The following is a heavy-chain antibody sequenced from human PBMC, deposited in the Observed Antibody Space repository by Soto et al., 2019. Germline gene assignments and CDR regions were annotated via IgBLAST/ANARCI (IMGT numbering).Heavy chain of an antibody. J-gene: IGHJ4*02. CDR2: ISAYSGNT. CDR1: GYTFTSYG. CDR3: AKDRSSTSCYAFDY. D-gene: IGHD2-2*01. Sequence: ASVKVSCKASGYTFTSYGISWVRQAPGQGLEWMGWISAYSGNTNYAQKLQGRVTMTRNTSISTAYMELSSLRSEDTAVYYCAKDRSSTSCYAFDYWGQGTLVTVSS. V-gene: IGHV1-18*01.